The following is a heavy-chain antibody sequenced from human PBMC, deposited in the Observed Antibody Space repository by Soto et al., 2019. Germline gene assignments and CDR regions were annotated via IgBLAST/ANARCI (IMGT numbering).Heavy chain of an antibody. CDR2: ITTDKGKT. D-gene: IGHD5-12*01. CDR3: AAGGGLPRYY. CDR1: GYTFTNYG. Sequence: PSVKVSCKTSGYTFTNYGISWVRQAPGQGLEWMGWITTDKGKTTYAQKFQGRVTMTTDTSTSTAYMELRSLRSDDTAVYYCAAGGGLPRYYWGQGTLVTVSS. J-gene: IGHJ4*02. V-gene: IGHV1-18*01.